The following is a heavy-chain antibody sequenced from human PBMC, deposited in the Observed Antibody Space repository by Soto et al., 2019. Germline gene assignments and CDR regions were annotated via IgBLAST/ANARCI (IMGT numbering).Heavy chain of an antibody. V-gene: IGHV4-59*01. D-gene: IGHD6-6*01. CDR1: GGSISSYY. J-gene: IGHJ5*02. CDR2: IYYSGST. Sequence: SETLSLTCTVSGGSISSYYWSWIRQPPGKGLEWIGYIYYSGSTNYNPSLKSRVTISVDTSKNQFSLKLSSVTAADTAVYYCARGVSIAARTKTNWFDPWGQGTLVTVSS. CDR3: ARGVSIAARTKTNWFDP.